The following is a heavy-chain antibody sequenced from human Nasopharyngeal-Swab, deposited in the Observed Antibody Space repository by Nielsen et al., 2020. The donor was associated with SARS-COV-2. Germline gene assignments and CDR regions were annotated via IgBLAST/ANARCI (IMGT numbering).Heavy chain of an antibody. Sequence: SVQVSCKASGFTFTSSAVQWVRQARGQRLEWIGWIVVGSTKTNYAQKFQERVTITRDMSTSTAYMELSRLRSEDTALYYCAAFISNRPGVWGQGTTVTVSS. V-gene: IGHV1-58*01. CDR1: GFTFTSSA. J-gene: IGHJ6*02. CDR3: AAFISNRPGV. D-gene: IGHD6-6*01. CDR2: IVVGSTKT.